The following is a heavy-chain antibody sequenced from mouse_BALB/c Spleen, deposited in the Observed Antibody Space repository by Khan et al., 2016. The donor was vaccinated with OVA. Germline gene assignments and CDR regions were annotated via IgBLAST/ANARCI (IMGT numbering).Heavy chain of an antibody. Sequence: EVKLEESGPGLVKPSQSLSLTCTVTGYSITSDYAWNWIRQFPGNKLEWMGYISYSGSTSYNPSLKSRISITRDTSKNQFFLQLNSVTTEDTATYDCANNEVGTWVAYWGQGTLVIVSA. V-gene: IGHV3-2*02. CDR2: ISYSGST. CDR1: GYSITSDYA. CDR3: ANNEVGTWVAY. J-gene: IGHJ3*01. D-gene: IGHD1-3*01.